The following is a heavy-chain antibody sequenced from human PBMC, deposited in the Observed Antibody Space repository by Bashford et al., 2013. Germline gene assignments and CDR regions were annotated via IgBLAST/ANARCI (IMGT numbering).Heavy chain of an antibody. CDR3: ARPPPGAWGLDYYYGMDV. J-gene: IGHJ6*02. V-gene: IGHV1-18*01. Sequence: ASVKVSCKASGYTFTSYGISWVRQAPGQGLEWMGWISAYNGNTNYAQKLQGRVTMTTDTSTSTAYMELRSLRSDDTAVYYCARPPPGAWGLDYYYGMDVWGQGTTVTVSS. D-gene: IGHD3-16*01. CDR2: ISAYNGNT. CDR1: GYTFTSYG.